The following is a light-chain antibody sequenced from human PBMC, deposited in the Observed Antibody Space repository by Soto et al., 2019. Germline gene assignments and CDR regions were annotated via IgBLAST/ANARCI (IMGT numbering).Light chain of an antibody. CDR3: QQYHSAPLT. V-gene: IGKV4-1*01. J-gene: IGKJ4*01. CDR1: QSVLYTPDNRNY. CDR2: RAS. Sequence: DIVMTQSPDFLAVSLGERATINCKTSQSVLYTPDNRNYFAWYQQKPGQPPKMLINRASTRASGVPDRFSGSGSGTDFTLTISSLQGEDVAVYYCQQYHSAPLTFGGGTKVEAK.